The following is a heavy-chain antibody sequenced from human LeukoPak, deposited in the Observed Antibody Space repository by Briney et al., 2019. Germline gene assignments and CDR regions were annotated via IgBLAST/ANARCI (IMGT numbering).Heavy chain of an antibody. CDR2: ISGSGGST. Sequence: GGSLRLSCAASGFTFSSYAMSWVRQAPGKGLEWVSAISGSGGSTYYADSVKGRFTISRDNSKNTLYLQMNSLRAEDTAVYYCAKLEREDRWFGEGVSNWFDPWGQGTLVTVSS. CDR3: AKLEREDRWFGEGVSNWFDP. V-gene: IGHV3-23*01. J-gene: IGHJ5*02. CDR1: GFTFSSYA. D-gene: IGHD3-10*01.